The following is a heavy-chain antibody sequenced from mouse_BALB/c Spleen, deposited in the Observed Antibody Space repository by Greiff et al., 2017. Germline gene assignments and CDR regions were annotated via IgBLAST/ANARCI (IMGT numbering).Heavy chain of an antibody. Sequence: VQLKESGPGLVAPSQSLSITCTVSGFSLSRYSVHWVRQPPGKGLEWLGMIWGGGSTDYNSALKSRLSISKDNSKSQVFLKMNSLQTDDTAMYYCARNPLYYGNSHWYFDVWGAGTTVTVSS. V-gene: IGHV2-6-4*01. D-gene: IGHD2-1*01. CDR2: IWGGGST. J-gene: IGHJ1*01. CDR1: GFSLSRYS. CDR3: ARNPLYYGNSHWYFDV.